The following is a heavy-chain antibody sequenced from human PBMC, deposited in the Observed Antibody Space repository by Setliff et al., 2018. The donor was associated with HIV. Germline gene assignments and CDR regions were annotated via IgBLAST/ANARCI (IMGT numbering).Heavy chain of an antibody. V-gene: IGHV1-18*01. J-gene: IGHJ3*02. CDR2: IGAYNGNT. D-gene: IGHD7-27*01. CDR1: GYTFTSYG. CDR3: ASQGWGTAFDI. Sequence: RASVKVSCKASGYTFTSYGFNWVRQAPGQGLEWMGWIGAYNGNTNYAQKLQGRVTMTTDTSTSTAYMELRSLRSDDTAVYYCASQGWGTAFDIWGQGTMVTVSS.